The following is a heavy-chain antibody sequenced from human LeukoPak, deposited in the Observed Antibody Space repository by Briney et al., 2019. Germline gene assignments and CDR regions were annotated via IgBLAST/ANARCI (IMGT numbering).Heavy chain of an antibody. J-gene: IGHJ4*02. D-gene: IGHD4-17*01. CDR1: GGSFSGYY. V-gene: IGHV4-34*01. CDR3: ARGRTSYGDYVDFDY. CDR2: INHSGST. Sequence: SDTLSLTCAVYGGSFSGYYWSWIRQPPGKGLEWIGEINHSGSTNYNPSLKSRVTISVDTSKNQFSLKLSSVTAADTAVYYCARGRTSYGDYVDFDYWGQGTLVTVSS.